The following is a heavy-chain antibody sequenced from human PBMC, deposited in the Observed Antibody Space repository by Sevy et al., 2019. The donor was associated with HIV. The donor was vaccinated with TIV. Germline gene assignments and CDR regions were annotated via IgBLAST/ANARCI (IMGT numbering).Heavy chain of an antibody. D-gene: IGHD3-3*01. J-gene: IGHJ6*03. CDR2: ISSSSSYI. CDR1: GFTFSTYG. V-gene: IGHV3-21*01. Sequence: GGCLRLSCVASGFTFSTYGMNWVRQAPGKGLEWVSSISSSSSYIYYADSVKGRFTISRDNAKNSLYLQMNSLRAEDTAVYYCARDLRNYDFWSGSTYMDVWGKGTTVTVSS. CDR3: ARDLRNYDFWSGSTYMDV.